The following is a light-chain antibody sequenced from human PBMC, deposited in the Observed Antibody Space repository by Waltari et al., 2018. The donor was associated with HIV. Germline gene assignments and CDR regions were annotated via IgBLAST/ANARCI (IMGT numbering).Light chain of an antibody. J-gene: IGLJ3*02. CDR2: RND. CDR3: AAWDDSLSAWV. CDR1: SSNIGSNY. Sequence: QSVLTQPPSASGTPGQRVSISCSGSSSNIGSNYVYWYLQLPGTAPNLLRYRNDDWPSGAPDRFSGSKSGTSVSLAMSGLRSEDEADYYCAAWDDSLSAWVFGGGTKLTVL. V-gene: IGLV1-47*01.